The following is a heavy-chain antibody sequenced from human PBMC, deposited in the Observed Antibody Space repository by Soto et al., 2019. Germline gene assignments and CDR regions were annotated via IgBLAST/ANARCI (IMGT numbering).Heavy chain of an antibody. D-gene: IGHD6-19*01. CDR1: GYTLTELS. Sequence: ASVKVSCKVSGYTLTELSMHWVRQAPGKGLEWMGGFDPEDGETIYAQKFRGRVTMTEDTSTDTAYMELSSLRSEDTAVYYCATSPASSGWTARGKNYYYYYGMDVWGQGTTVTVSS. CDR2: FDPEDGET. J-gene: IGHJ6*02. CDR3: ATSPASSGWTARGKNYYYYYGMDV. V-gene: IGHV1-24*01.